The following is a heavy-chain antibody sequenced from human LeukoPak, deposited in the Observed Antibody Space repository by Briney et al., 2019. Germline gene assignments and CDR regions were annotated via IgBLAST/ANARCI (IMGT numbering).Heavy chain of an antibody. CDR2: ISYDGSNK. V-gene: IGHV3-30-3*01. D-gene: IGHD3-10*01. Sequence: TGGSLRLSCAASGFTFSSYAMHWVRQAPGKGLEWVAVISYDGSNKYYADSVEGRFTISRDNSKNTLYLQMNSLRAEDTAVYYCARDYGSGSYLDYWGQGTLVTVSS. CDR3: ARDYGSGSYLDY. CDR1: GFTFSSYA. J-gene: IGHJ4*02.